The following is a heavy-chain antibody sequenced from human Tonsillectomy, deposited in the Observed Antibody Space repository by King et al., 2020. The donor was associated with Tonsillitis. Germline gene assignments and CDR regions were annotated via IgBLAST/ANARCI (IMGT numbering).Heavy chain of an antibody. V-gene: IGHV3-20*04. CDR1: GFTFDDYG. CDR2: INWNGGRT. Sequence: VQLVESGGGVVRPEGSLRLSCAASGFTFDDYGMSWVRQAPGKGLEWVSGINWNGGRTGYADSVKGRFTISRDNAKNSLYLQMNSLRDEDTAFYYCARSGLSVYELGTVADYWGQGTLVTVSS. CDR3: ARSGLSVYELGTVADY. J-gene: IGHJ4*02. D-gene: IGHD5/OR15-5a*01.